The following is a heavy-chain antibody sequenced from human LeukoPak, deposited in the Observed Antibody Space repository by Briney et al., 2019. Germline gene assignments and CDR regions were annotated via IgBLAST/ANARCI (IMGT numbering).Heavy chain of an antibody. V-gene: IGHV1-46*01. CDR2: INPSGGST. CDR3: ARARTKTTVVTPMVSAGYYFDY. CDR1: GYTFTSYY. Sequence: PWASVKVSCKASGYTFTSYYMHWVRQAPGQGLEWMGIINPSGGSTSYAQKFQGRVTITADESTSTAYMELSSLRSEDTAVYYCARARTKTTVVTPMVSAGYYFDYWGQGTLVTVSS. J-gene: IGHJ4*02. D-gene: IGHD4-23*01.